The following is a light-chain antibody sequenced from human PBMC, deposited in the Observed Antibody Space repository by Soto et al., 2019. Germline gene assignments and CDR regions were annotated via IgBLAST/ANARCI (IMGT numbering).Light chain of an antibody. J-gene: IGKJ1*01. CDR1: QSIASY. Sequence: EVVLTQSPVTLSLSPGERATLSCRASQSIASYLAWYQQKPGQAPRLLIYGASSRATGIPDRFSGSGSGTDFTLTISRLEPEDFAVYYCQQYDSSGTFGQGTKVDIK. CDR3: QQYDSSGT. V-gene: IGKV3-20*01. CDR2: GAS.